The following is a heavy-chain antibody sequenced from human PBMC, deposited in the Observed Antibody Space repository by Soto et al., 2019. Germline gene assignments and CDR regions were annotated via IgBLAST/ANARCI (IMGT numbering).Heavy chain of an antibody. D-gene: IGHD1-1*01. J-gene: IGHJ5*02. CDR2: ISAYNVNT. V-gene: IGHV1-18*01. CDR3: ARVGGGNLGLNWSDG. Sequence: SVKLACKASGYTFTSYRISWLRQAPGQGLEWMGWISAYNVNTNYAQKLQGRVTMTTDTSTSTDYMDLRSLRSDDTAVYYCARVGGGNLGLNWSDGWGQETQIPVSP. CDR1: GYTFTSYR.